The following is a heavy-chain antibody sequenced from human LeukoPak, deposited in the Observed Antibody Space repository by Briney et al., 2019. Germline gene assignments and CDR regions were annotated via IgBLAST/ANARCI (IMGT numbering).Heavy chain of an antibody. V-gene: IGHV3-66*01. Sequence: GGSLRLSCAASGFTVSSNYMSWVRQAPGKGLEWVSVIYSGGSTYYAVSVKGRFTIFRDNSKNTLYLQMNSLRAEDTAVYYCARVGGYYYDSSGRAFDIWGQGTMVTVSS. CDR1: GFTVSSNY. D-gene: IGHD3-22*01. CDR2: IYSGGST. J-gene: IGHJ3*02. CDR3: ARVGGYYYDSSGRAFDI.